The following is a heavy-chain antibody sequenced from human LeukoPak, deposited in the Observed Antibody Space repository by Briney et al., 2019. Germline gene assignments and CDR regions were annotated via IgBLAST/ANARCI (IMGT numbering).Heavy chain of an antibody. J-gene: IGHJ4*02. CDR3: ARASYYYDSSGYPCLDY. D-gene: IGHD3-22*01. CDR2: ISYDGSNK. CDR1: GFTFSSYA. Sequence: GGSLRLSCAASGFTFSSYAMHWVRQALGKGLEWVAVISYDGSNKYYADSVKGRFTISRDNSKNTLYLQMNSLRAEDTAVYYCARASYYYDSSGYPCLDYWGQGTLVTVSS. V-gene: IGHV3-30-3*01.